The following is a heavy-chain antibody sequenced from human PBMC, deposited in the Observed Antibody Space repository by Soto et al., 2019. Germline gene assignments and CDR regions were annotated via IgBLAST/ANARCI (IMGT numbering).Heavy chain of an antibody. D-gene: IGHD3-16*01. J-gene: IGHJ5*02. V-gene: IGHV4-61*01. CDR3: ARGLTMGQLPSHFDH. CDR2: VHSSGIT. CDR1: GGSFSNDNFY. Sequence: LSLTCTVSGGSFSNDNFYWSWIRQPPGKGLEWIGYVHSSGITNYNPSLKRRVTISVDTSRNQLSLRLSSVTAADTAVYYCARGLTMGQLPSHFDHWGQGTLVTVSS.